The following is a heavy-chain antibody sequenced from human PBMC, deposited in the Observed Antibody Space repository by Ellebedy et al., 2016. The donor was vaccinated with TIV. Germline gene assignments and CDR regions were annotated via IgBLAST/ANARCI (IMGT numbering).Heavy chain of an antibody. CDR2: INPSGGST. CDR3: ARAEKEGLIVGATPGYFDY. Sequence: AASVKVSCKASGYTFTSYYMHWVRQAPGQGLEWMGIINPSGGSTSYAQKLQGRVTMTRDTSTSTVYMELSSLRSEDTAVYYCARAEKEGLIVGATPGYFDYWGQGTLVTVSS. J-gene: IGHJ4*02. CDR1: GYTFTSYY. V-gene: IGHV1-46*04. D-gene: IGHD1-26*01.